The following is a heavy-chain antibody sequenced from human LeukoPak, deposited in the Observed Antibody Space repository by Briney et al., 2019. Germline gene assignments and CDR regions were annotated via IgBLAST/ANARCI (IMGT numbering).Heavy chain of an antibody. CDR3: AKSCSGGSCFDY. Sequence: PGGSLRLSCAASGFTSSSEAMSWVRDSPRKRLWYTSAISGSGGSTYYADSVKGRFTISRDNSKNTLYLQMNSLRAEDTAVYYCAKSCSGGSCFDYWGQGTLVTVSS. CDR1: GFTSSSEA. J-gene: IGHJ4*02. CDR2: ISGSGGST. D-gene: IGHD2-15*01. V-gene: IGHV3-23*01.